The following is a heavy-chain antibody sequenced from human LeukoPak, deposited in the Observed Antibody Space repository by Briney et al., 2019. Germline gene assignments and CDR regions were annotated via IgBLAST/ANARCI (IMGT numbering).Heavy chain of an antibody. CDR1: DYTFTSYG. D-gene: IGHD6-13*01. CDR3: ARGGPFSIAAARVYYFDY. CDR2: ISPYSDNT. V-gene: IGHV1-18*01. J-gene: IGHJ4*02. Sequence: GASVKVSCKASDYTFTSYGISWVRQAPGQGLEWMGWISPYSDNTNYAQNLQGRVTMTTDTSTSTAYMELGSLTSDDTAMYYCARGGPFSIAAARVYYFDYWGQGTLVTVSS.